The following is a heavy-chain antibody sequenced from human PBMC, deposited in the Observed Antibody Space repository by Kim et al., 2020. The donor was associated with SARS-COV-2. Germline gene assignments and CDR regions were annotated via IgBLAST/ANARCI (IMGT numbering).Heavy chain of an antibody. D-gene: IGHD3-3*01. Sequence: SETLSLTCAVYGGSFSGYYWSWIRQPPGKGLEWIGEINHSGSTNYNPSLKSRVTISVDTSKNQFSLKLSSVTAADTAVYYCASRRRVFGPPFDYWGQGTLVTVSS. V-gene: IGHV4-34*01. CDR2: INHSGST. J-gene: IGHJ4*02. CDR3: ASRRRVFGPPFDY. CDR1: GGSFSGYY.